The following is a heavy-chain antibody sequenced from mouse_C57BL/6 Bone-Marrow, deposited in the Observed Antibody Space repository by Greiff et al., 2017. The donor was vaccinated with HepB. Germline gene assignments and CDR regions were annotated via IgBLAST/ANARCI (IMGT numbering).Heavy chain of an antibody. Sequence: DVHLVESGGGLVKPGGSLKLSCAASGFTFSDYGMHWVRQAPEKGLEWVAYISSGSSTIYYADTVKGRFTISRDNAKNTLFLQMTSLRSEDTAMYYCARGFYYGSSSFAYWGQGTLVTVSA. CDR1: GFTFSDYG. V-gene: IGHV5-17*01. D-gene: IGHD1-1*01. CDR3: ARGFYYGSSSFAY. CDR2: ISSGSSTI. J-gene: IGHJ3*01.